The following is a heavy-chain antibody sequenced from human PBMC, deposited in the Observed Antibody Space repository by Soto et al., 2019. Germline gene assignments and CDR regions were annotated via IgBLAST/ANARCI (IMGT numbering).Heavy chain of an antibody. CDR2: INSDGSST. V-gene: IGHV3-74*01. J-gene: IGHJ4*02. D-gene: IGHD6-19*01. CDR3: ARAQVVAGTGGYY. Sequence: RAVRLSCSASGFTFTSYWMLWVHQATGKGLVWVSRINSDGSSTSYADSVKGRFTISRDNAKNTLYLQMNSLRAEDTAVYYCARAQVVAGTGGYYWGQGALVTVSS. CDR1: GFTFTSYW.